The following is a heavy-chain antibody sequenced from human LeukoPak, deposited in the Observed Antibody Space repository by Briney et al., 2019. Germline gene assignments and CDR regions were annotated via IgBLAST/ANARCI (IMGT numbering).Heavy chain of an antibody. CDR2: ISGSGGST. J-gene: IGHJ4*02. V-gene: IGHV3-23*01. Sequence: GGTLRLSCAASGFTFSSYGMSWVRQAPGKVLEWVSAISGSGGSTYYADSVKGRFTISRYNSKNTLYLQMNSLRAEDTAVYYCAKHPWIQLWLIGVDYWGQGTLVTVSS. CDR1: GFTFSSYG. CDR3: AKHPWIQLWLIGVDY. D-gene: IGHD5-18*01.